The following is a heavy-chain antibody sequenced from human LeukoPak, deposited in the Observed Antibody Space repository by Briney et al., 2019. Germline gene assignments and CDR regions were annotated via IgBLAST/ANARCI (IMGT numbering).Heavy chain of an antibody. D-gene: IGHD3-10*01. CDR2: IIPIFGTA. CDR3: ARVRKDIQSMVRGQNYYYYYMDV. Sequence: ASVKVSCKASGGTFSSYAISWVRQAPGQGLEWMGGIIPIFGTANYAQKFQGRVTITADKSTSTAYMELSSLRAEDTAVYYCARVRKDIQSMVRGQNYYYYYMDVWGKGTTVTISS. CDR1: GGTFSSYA. V-gene: IGHV1-69*06. J-gene: IGHJ6*03.